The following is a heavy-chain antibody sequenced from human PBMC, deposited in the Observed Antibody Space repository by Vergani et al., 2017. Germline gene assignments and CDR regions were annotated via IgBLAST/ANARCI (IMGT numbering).Heavy chain of an antibody. D-gene: IGHD5-18*01. CDR1: GFTFDDYT. Sequence: EVQLVESGGVVVQPGGSLRLSCAASGFTFDDYTMHWVRQAPGKGLEWVSIISWYGGSTYYADSVKGRFTIYRYNGKNSLYLQMNSLRAEDTAVYYCARDTHRRRLIQLWSAFDYWGQGTLVTVSS. V-gene: IGHV3-43*01. J-gene: IGHJ4*02. CDR2: ISWYGGST. CDR3: ARDTHRRRLIQLWSAFDY.